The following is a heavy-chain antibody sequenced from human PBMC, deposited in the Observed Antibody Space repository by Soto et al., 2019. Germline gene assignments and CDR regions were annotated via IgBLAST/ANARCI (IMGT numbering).Heavy chain of an antibody. CDR3: ARGRYGDY. CDR2: ISAHNGNT. V-gene: IGHV1-18*01. J-gene: IGHJ4*02. D-gene: IGHD1-1*01. Sequence: VHLVQSGAEVKKPGASGKVSCKGSGHTFTSYGITWVRQAPGQGLEWMGWISAHNGNTDYAQKLQGRVTVTRDTSTSTAYMELRSLRSDDTAVYYCARGRYGDYWGQGALVTVSS. CDR1: GHTFTSYG.